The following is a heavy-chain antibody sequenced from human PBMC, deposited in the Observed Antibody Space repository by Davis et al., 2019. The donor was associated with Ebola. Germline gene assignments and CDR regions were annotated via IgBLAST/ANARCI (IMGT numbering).Heavy chain of an antibody. D-gene: IGHD6-13*01. Sequence: GESLKISCAASGFTFSGSAMHWVLPASGPGLAWVVRLLSKAHSYATAYAASVKGRFTISRDDSKNTAYLQMNSLKTEDTAVYYCTSRVAAAGNDYWGQGTLVTVSS. CDR3: TSRVAAAGNDY. CDR2: LLSKAHSYAT. V-gene: IGHV3-73*01. CDR1: GFTFSGSA. J-gene: IGHJ4*02.